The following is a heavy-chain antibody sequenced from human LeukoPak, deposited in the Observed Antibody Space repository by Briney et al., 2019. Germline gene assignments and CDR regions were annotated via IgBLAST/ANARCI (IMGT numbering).Heavy chain of an antibody. Sequence: GGSLRLSCAASGFTFRNYAMTWVRQAPGKGLEWVSVIYSGGSTYYADSVKGRFTISRDNSKNTLYLQMNSLRAEDTAVYYCARDYYDILTGYYLDYWGQGTLVTVSS. CDR1: GFTFRNYA. CDR3: ARDYYDILTGYYLDY. D-gene: IGHD3-9*01. V-gene: IGHV3-53*01. J-gene: IGHJ4*02. CDR2: IYSGGST.